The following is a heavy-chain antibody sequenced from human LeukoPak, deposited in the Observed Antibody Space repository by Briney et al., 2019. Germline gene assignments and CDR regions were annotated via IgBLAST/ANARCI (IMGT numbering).Heavy chain of an antibody. CDR2: IIPIFGTA. CDR3: ARDSRRRRGNWFDP. V-gene: IGHV1-69*01. D-gene: IGHD1-14*01. Sequence: SVKVSCKASGGTFSSYAISWVRQAPGQGLEWMGGIIPIFGTANYAQKFQGRVTITADESTSTAYMGLITLRSEDGGVYFCARDSRRRRGNWFDPWGQGTLVTVSS. CDR1: GGTFSSYA. J-gene: IGHJ5*02.